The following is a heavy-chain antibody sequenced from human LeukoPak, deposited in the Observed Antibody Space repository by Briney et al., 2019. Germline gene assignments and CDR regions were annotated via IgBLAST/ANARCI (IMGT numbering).Heavy chain of an antibody. CDR1: GFTFSSYG. Sequence: GGSLRLSCAASGFTFSSYGMHWVRQAPGKGLEWVAFIRYDGSNKYYADSVKGRSTISRDNSKNTLYLQMNSLRAEDTAVYYCAKDLGYCSSTSCRDFDYWGQGTLVTVSS. CDR2: IRYDGSNK. D-gene: IGHD2-2*01. V-gene: IGHV3-30*02. CDR3: AKDLGYCSSTSCRDFDY. J-gene: IGHJ4*02.